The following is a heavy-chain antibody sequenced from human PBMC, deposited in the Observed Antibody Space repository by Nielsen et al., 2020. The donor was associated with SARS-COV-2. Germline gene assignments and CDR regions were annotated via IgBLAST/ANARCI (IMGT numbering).Heavy chain of an antibody. CDR3: ARVSGSSPQFDYYYYGMDV. CDR1: GFTFSSYG. V-gene: IGHV3-33*01. J-gene: IGHJ6*02. Sequence: GESLKISCAASGFTFSSYGMHWVRQAPGKGLEWVAVIWYDGSNKCYADSVKGRFTISRDNSKNTLYLQMNSLRAEDTAVYYCARVSGSSPQFDYYYYGMDVWGQGTTVTVSS. D-gene: IGHD3-10*01. CDR2: IWYDGSNK.